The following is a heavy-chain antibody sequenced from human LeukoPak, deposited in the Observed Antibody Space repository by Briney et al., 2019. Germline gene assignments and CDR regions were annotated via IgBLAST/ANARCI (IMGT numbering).Heavy chain of an antibody. V-gene: IGHV4-31*03. J-gene: IGHJ3*02. D-gene: IGHD6-6*01. CDR3: ARVRSSDDAFDI. Sequence: SETLSLTCTVSGGSISSGDYSWSWIRQHPGKGLEWIGYIYYSGGTSYNPSLKSRVTISVDTSKNQFSLRLSSVTAADTAVYYCARVRSSDDAFDIWGQGTVVTVSS. CDR1: GGSISSGDYS. CDR2: IYYSGGT.